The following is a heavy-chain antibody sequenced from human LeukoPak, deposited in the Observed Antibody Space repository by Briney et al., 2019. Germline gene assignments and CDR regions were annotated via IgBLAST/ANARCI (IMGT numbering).Heavy chain of an antibody. V-gene: IGHV3-21*01. J-gene: IGHJ4*02. D-gene: IGHD3-16*01. CDR3: ARGSSGGDY. CDR1: GFTFSSYS. CDR2: IRSSNGYI. Sequence: GGSLRLSCAASGFTFSSYSMNWVRQAPGRGLEWASSIRSSNGYIYYADSVKGRFTISRDNAKNSVYLQMNSLRAEDTAVYYCARGSSGGDYWGQGTLVTVSS.